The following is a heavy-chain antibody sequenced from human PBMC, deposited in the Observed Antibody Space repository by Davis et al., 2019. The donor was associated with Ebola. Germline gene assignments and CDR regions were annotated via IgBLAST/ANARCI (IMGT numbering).Heavy chain of an antibody. Sequence: SVKVSCKASGGTFSSYAISWVRQAPGQGLEWMGRIIPILGIANYAQKFQGRVTITADKSTSTAYMELSSLRSEDTAVYYCARAGGDGYNSFDYWGQGTLVTVSS. CDR1: GGTFSSYA. D-gene: IGHD5-24*01. CDR2: IIPILGIA. CDR3: ARAGGDGYNSFDY. V-gene: IGHV1-69*04. J-gene: IGHJ4*02.